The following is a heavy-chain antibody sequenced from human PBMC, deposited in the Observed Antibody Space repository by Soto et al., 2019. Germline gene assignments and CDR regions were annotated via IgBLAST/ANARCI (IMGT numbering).Heavy chain of an antibody. CDR2: ISSGSGGST. J-gene: IGHJ6*02. CDR1: GFTFSNYP. V-gene: IGHV3-23*01. CDR3: AKDGPSNQNSQYCSSTSCYGGYYYYGMDV. Sequence: GGSLRLSCAASGFTFSNYPMSWVRQAPGKGLEWVSTISSGSGGSTHYADSVKGRFTISRDNSKNTLYLQMNSLRAEDTAVYYCAKDGPSNQNSQYCSSTSCYGGYYYYGMDVWGQGTTVTVSS. D-gene: IGHD2-2*01.